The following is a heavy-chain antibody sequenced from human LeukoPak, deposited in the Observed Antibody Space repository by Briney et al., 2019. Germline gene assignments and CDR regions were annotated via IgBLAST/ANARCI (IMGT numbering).Heavy chain of an antibody. J-gene: IGHJ4*02. CDR2: IKQDGSEK. Sequence: QPGGSLRLSCAASGFTFSSYWMSWVRQAPGKGLEWVANIKQDGSEKYYVDSVKGRFTISRDNAKNSLYLQMNSLRAEDTAVYYCARGYYYDSSGFDYWGQGTLVTVSS. CDR3: ARGYYYDSSGFDY. V-gene: IGHV3-7*01. CDR1: GFTFSSYW. D-gene: IGHD3-22*01.